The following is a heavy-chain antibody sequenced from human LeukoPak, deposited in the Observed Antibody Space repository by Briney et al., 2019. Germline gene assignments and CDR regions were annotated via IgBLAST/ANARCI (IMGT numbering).Heavy chain of an antibody. CDR1: GFTFDDYA. CDR3: AKDHSYYYGSGSYYHYYYGMDV. V-gene: IGHV3-43D*03. D-gene: IGHD3-10*01. Sequence: GGSLRLSCAASGFTFDDYAMHWVRQAPGKGLEWVSLISWDGGSTYYADSVKGRFTISRDNSKNSLYLQMNSLRAEDTALYYCAKDHSYYYGSGSYYHYYYGMDVWGQGTTVAVSS. J-gene: IGHJ6*02. CDR2: ISWDGGST.